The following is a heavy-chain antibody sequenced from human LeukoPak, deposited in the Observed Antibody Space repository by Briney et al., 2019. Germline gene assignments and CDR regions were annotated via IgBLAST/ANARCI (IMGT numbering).Heavy chain of an antibody. J-gene: IGHJ4*02. CDR3: AREGYSYGSGFDY. D-gene: IGHD5-18*01. Sequence: SETLSLTCTVSGGSISSYYWSWIRQPPGKGLEWIGYIYYSGSTNYNPSLKSRVTISVDTSKNQFSLKLSSVTAADTAVYYYAREGYSYGSGFDYWGQGTLVTVSS. V-gene: IGHV4-59*01. CDR2: IYYSGST. CDR1: GGSISSYY.